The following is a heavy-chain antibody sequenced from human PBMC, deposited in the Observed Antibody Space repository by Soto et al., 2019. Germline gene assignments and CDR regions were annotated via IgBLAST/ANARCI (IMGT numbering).Heavy chain of an antibody. D-gene: IGHD2-21*01. CDR2: IYYTGNT. CDR3: ARHSPRGTVVISFDY. CDR1: DGSISRYY. J-gene: IGHJ4*02. V-gene: IGHV4-59*08. Sequence: SETLSLTCIVSDGSISRYYWSWIRQPPGKGLEWIGYIYYTGNTNYNPSLKSRVTISVDTSKNQFSLKLSSVTAADTAVYYCARHSPRGTVVISFDYWGQGTLVTVSS.